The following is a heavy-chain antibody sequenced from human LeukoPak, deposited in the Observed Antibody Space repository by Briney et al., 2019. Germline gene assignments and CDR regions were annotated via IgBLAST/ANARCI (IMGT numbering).Heavy chain of an antibody. J-gene: IGHJ4*02. Sequence: GGSLRLSCAASGFTVSSNYMSWVRQAPGKGLEWVGRIKSKTDGGTTDYAAPVKGRFTISRDDSKNTLYLQMNSLKTEDTAVYYCTTDIPDYSGLDYWGQGTLVTVSS. CDR2: IKSKTDGGTT. V-gene: IGHV3-15*01. D-gene: IGHD4-11*01. CDR3: TTDIPDYSGLDY. CDR1: GFTVSSNY.